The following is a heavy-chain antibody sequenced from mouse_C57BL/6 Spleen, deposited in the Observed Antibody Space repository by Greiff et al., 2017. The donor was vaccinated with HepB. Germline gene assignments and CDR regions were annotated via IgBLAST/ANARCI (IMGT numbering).Heavy chain of an antibody. CDR2: IDPSDSYT. V-gene: IGHV1-69*01. CDR1: GYTFTSYW. D-gene: IGHD1-1*01. J-gene: IGHJ2*01. CDR3: ARYTTVDPYFDY. Sequence: QVQLQQSGAELVMPGASVKLSCKASGYTFTSYWMHWVKQRPGQGLEWIGEIDPSDSYTNYNQKFKGKSTLTVDKSSSTAYMQLSSLTSEDSAVYYCARYTTVDPYFDYWGQGTTLTVSS.